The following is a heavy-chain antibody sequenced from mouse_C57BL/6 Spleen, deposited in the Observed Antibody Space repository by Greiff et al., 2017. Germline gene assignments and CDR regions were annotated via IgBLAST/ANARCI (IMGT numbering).Heavy chain of an antibody. Sequence: QVQLKQPGAELVKPGASVKLSCKASRYTFTSYWMHWVKQRPGQGLEWIGMIHPNSGSTNYNEKFKSKATLTVDKSSSTAYMQLSSLTSEDSAVYYCARDSNYGGYWGQGTTLTVSS. CDR2: IHPNSGST. D-gene: IGHD2-5*01. CDR3: ARDSNYGGY. CDR1: RYTFTSYW. V-gene: IGHV1-64*01. J-gene: IGHJ2*01.